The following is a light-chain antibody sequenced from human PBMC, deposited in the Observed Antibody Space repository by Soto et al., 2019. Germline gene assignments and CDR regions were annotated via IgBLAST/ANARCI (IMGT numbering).Light chain of an antibody. V-gene: IGKV1-39*01. CDR2: AAS. Sequence: IHMTHAPSSLSASVVDRVTITFRASQSISSYLNWYQQKPGKAPKLLIYAASSLQSGVPSRFSGSGSGTDFTLTISSLEPEDFAVYYCQQRSNWPRTFGQGTKVDIK. CDR1: QSISSY. J-gene: IGKJ1*01. CDR3: QQRSNWPRT.